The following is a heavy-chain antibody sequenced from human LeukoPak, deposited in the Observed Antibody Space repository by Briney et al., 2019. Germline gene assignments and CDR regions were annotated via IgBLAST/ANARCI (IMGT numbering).Heavy chain of an antibody. CDR3: ARDRSKMVRGGYYYYYMDV. Sequence: SETLSLTCTVSGGSISTGSYYWSWIRQPAGKGLEWIVRIYTSGSTNYSPSLKSRVTISVDTSKNQFPLKLSSVTAADTAVYYCARDRSKMVRGGYYYYYMDVWGKGTTVTISS. V-gene: IGHV4-61*02. D-gene: IGHD3-10*01. CDR1: GGSISTGSYY. J-gene: IGHJ6*03. CDR2: IYTSGST.